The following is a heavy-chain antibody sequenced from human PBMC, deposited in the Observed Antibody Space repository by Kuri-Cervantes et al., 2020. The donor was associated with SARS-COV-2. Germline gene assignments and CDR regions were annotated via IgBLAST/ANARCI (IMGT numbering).Heavy chain of an antibody. CDR2: IYYSGST. CDR1: GGSFSGYY. D-gene: IGHD5-18*01. J-gene: IGHJ4*02. Sequence: SETLSLTCAVYGGSFSGYYWSWIRQPPGKGLEWIGYIYYSGSTNYNPSLKSRVTISVDTSKNQFSLKLSSVTAADTAVYYCARESGYSYGGGLFDYWGQGTLVTVSS. CDR3: ARESGYSYGGGLFDY. V-gene: IGHV4-59*12.